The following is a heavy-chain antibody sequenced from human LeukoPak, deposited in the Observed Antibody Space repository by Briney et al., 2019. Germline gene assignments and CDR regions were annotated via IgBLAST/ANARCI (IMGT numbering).Heavy chain of an antibody. CDR1: GASISDYY. CDR2: LLYRGST. D-gene: IGHD1-14*01. J-gene: IGHJ2*01. Sequence: PSETLSLTCNVSGASISDYYWSWVRQSPEKGLEWIASLLYRGSTHYNPSPRSRVAISGDTSNNQFSLILTSVTTTDTAVYYCARTGRRGYFDFWGRGTLVTVSS. CDR3: ARTGRRGYFDF. V-gene: IGHV4-59*01.